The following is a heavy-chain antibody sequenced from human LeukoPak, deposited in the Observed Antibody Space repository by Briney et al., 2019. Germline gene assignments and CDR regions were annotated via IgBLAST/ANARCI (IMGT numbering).Heavy chain of an antibody. Sequence: PSETLSLTCTVSGGSISSSSYYWGWIRQPPGKGLEWIGSIYYSGSTYYNPSLKSRVTMSVDTSKNQFSLKLSSVTAADTAVYYCATSIAAAGGSLDYWGQGTLVTVSS. CDR2: IYYSGST. J-gene: IGHJ4*02. CDR3: ATSIAAAGGSLDY. D-gene: IGHD6-13*01. V-gene: IGHV4-39*07. CDR1: GGSISSSSYY.